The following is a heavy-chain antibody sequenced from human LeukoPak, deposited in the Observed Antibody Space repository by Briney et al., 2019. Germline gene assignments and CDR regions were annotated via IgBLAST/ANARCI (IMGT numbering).Heavy chain of an antibody. Sequence: PGGSLRLSCAASGFTFTSYAMHWVRQAPGKGLEWVAVISYDGSNKYYADSVKGRFTISRDNSKNTLYLQMNSLRAEDTAVYYCARDPGSYWFDPWGQGTLVTVSS. CDR2: ISYDGSNK. CDR3: ARDPGSYWFDP. J-gene: IGHJ5*02. V-gene: IGHV3-30*04. CDR1: GFTFTSYA.